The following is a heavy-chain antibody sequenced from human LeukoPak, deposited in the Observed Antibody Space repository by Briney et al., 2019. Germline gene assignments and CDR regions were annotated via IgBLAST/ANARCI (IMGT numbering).Heavy chain of an antibody. D-gene: IGHD4-17*01. V-gene: IGHV3-21*01. CDR1: GFTFSSYA. CDR2: ITSSSSYI. CDR3: LGPRGDSLMRDY. J-gene: IGHJ4*02. Sequence: KPGGSLRLSCAASGFTFSSYAMSWVRQAPGKGLEWVSSITSSSSYIQYADSVKGRFTMSRDNAKNSLYLQMNSLRADDTAVYYCLGPRGDSLMRDYWGQGTLVTVSS.